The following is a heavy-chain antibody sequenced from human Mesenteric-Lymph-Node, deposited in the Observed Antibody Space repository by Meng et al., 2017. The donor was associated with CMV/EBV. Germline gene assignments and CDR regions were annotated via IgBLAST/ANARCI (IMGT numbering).Heavy chain of an antibody. J-gene: IGHJ4*02. CDR3: ARGEGRIAVAGTTFSY. CDR2: INHSGST. V-gene: IGHV4-34*01. CDR1: GGSFSGYY. D-gene: IGHD6-19*01. Sequence: SETLSLTCAVYGGSFSGYYWSWIRQPPGKGLEWIGEINHSGSTNYNPSLKSRVTISVDTSKNQFSLKLSSVTAADTAVYYCARGEGRIAVAGTTFSYWGQGTLVTVSS.